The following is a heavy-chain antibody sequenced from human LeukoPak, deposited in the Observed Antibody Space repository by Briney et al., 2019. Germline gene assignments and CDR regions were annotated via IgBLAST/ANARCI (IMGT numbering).Heavy chain of an antibody. Sequence: QPGGSLRLSCAASGFTFSSYGMHWVRQSPGKGLEWVAVIWYDGSNKYYADSVKGRFTISRDDSKNTLYLQVNSLRAEDTAVYYCARGSSSGWYSCFDYWGQGTLVTVSS. CDR3: ARGSSSGWYSCFDY. CDR2: IWYDGSNK. V-gene: IGHV3-33*01. D-gene: IGHD6-19*01. CDR1: GFTFSSYG. J-gene: IGHJ4*02.